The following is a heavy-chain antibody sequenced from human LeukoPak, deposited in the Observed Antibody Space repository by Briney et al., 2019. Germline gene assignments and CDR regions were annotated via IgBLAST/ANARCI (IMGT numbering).Heavy chain of an antibody. V-gene: IGHV4-59*01. D-gene: IGHD2-21*02. Sequence: SETLSLTCTVSGGSMSSYYWNWIRQPPGKGLEYIGYIYYGGRTNYNPPLKSRVTISVDTSKNQFSLRLDSVTAADTAVYYCARRFLRRARDFLDYWGQGTLVTVSS. CDR2: IYYGGRT. J-gene: IGHJ4*02. CDR1: GGSMSSYY. CDR3: ARRFLRRARDFLDY.